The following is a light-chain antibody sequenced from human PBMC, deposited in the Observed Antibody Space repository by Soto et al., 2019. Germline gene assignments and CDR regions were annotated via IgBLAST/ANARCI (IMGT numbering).Light chain of an antibody. CDR3: QQYDNLPLT. V-gene: IGKV1-33*01. CDR1: QDISNY. Sequence: DIQMTQSPSSLSASVGDRVTITCQASQDISNYLNWYQQKPGKAPKLLIYDASNVKTGVPSRFSGSGSGTDFTFTISSLQPEAIATYYCQQYDNLPLTFGPGTKVDIK. CDR2: DAS. J-gene: IGKJ3*01.